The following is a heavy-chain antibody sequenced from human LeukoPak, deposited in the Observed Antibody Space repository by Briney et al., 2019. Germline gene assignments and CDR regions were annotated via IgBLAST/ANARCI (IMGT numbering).Heavy chain of an antibody. Sequence: SGGSLRLSCAASGFTVSSNYMSWVRQAPGKGLEWVSAISGSGGSTYYADSVKGRFTISRDNSKNTLYLQMNSLRAEDTAVYYCAKAAGYYDSSGYYLLDYWGQGTLVTVSS. CDR3: AKAAGYYDSSGYYLLDY. CDR1: GFTVSSNY. D-gene: IGHD3-22*01. V-gene: IGHV3-23*01. CDR2: ISGSGGST. J-gene: IGHJ4*02.